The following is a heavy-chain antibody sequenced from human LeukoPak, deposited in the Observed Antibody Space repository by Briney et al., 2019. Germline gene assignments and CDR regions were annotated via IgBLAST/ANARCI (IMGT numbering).Heavy chain of an antibody. CDR1: GGTFSSYA. Sequence: ASVKVSCKASGGTFSSYAISWVRQAPGQGLEWMGGIIPIFGTANYAQKFQGRVTMTEDTSTDTAYMELSSLRSEDTAVYYCATYSHVDTQGYWGQGTLVTVSS. CDR3: ATYSHVDTQGY. CDR2: IIPIFGTA. J-gene: IGHJ4*02. V-gene: IGHV1-69*06. D-gene: IGHD5-18*01.